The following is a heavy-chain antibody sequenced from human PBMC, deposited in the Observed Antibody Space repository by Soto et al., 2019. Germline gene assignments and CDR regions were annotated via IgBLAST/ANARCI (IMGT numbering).Heavy chain of an antibody. Sequence: QMQVVQSGPEVKTPGTSVKVSCKTSGFAFTNSAVQWVRQPRGQPLEWIGWIIVGSGKTKYAQRLQDRVTITRDTATSTAYMDLSGLRSEDTAVYYCAAELYSGGSCCSFDIWGQGTMVTVSP. CDR1: GFAFTNSA. D-gene: IGHD2-15*01. J-gene: IGHJ3*02. CDR3: AAELYSGGSCCSFDI. CDR2: IIVGSGKT. V-gene: IGHV1-58*01.